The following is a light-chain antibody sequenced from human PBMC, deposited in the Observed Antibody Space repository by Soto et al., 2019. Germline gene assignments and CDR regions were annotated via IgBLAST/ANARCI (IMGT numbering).Light chain of an antibody. CDR3: QQLFRYPLA. V-gene: IGKV1-9*01. J-gene: IGKJ5*01. Sequence: QLTQSPSSLSASVGDRVTLTCRASEGIVNYLAWYQQQPGKAPKLLIYGASTLQGGVPSRFTGSGSGTDFTLTISSLQPEDFATYHCQQLFRYPLAVGQGRRLAIK. CDR2: GAS. CDR1: EGIVNY.